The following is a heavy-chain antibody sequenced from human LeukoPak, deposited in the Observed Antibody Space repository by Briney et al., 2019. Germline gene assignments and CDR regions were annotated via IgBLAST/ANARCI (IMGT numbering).Heavy chain of an antibody. V-gene: IGHV4-39*01. D-gene: IGHD2-2*01. Sequence: SETLSLTCTVSGDSISSSNSCWGWIRQPPGKGLEWIGSIYYSGSTYYNPSLKSRVTISVDTSKNQFSLKLSSVTAAGTAVYYCARPCCSSTSCYRRGNWFDPWGQGTLVTVSS. J-gene: IGHJ5*02. CDR1: GDSISSSNSC. CDR3: ARPCCSSTSCYRRGNWFDP. CDR2: IYYSGST.